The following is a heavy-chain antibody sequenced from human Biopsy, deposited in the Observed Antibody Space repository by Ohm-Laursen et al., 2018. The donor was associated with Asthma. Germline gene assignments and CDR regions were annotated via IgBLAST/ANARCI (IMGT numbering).Heavy chain of an antibody. CDR3: AKEVFPGWELRRGPDY. J-gene: IGHJ4*02. CDR1: GFTVSRDH. Sequence: GSLRLSCAASGFTVSRDHMFWVRQAPGKGLEWVSVIYSGGTSHTADSVRGRFTISRDNSRNTLHLEMNSLRAEDTAVYFCAKEVFPGWELRRGPDYWGQGTLVTVSA. CDR2: IYSGGTS. D-gene: IGHD1-26*01. V-gene: IGHV3-53*05.